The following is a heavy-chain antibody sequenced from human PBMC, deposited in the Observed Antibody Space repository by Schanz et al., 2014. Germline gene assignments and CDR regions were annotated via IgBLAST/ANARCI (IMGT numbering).Heavy chain of an antibody. V-gene: IGHV3-21*01. CDR2: ISSGGRNI. J-gene: IGHJ4*02. Sequence: EVQLVESGGGLVKPGESLRLSCAASGFIFSAYTMNWVRQAPGKGLEWVSSISSGGRNISYADSLKGRFTISRDNAKNTVYLQMTSLRVEDTAVYYCARDGDFDYWGQGTLVTVSS. CDR1: GFIFSAYT. CDR3: ARDGDFDY.